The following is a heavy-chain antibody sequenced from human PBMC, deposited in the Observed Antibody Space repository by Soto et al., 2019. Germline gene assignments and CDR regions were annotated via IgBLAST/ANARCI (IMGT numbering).Heavy chain of an antibody. V-gene: IGHV4-59*01. CDR2: IYYTGST. CDR1: GGSISSYY. Sequence: SETLSLTCTVSGGSISSYYWSWMRQPPGKGLEWIGYIYYTGSTTYNPSLKSRVTIALDTSKNQFSLKLSSVTAADTAVYYCARDRRDGYNGYFFDYWGQGTLVTVSS. D-gene: IGHD5-12*01. J-gene: IGHJ4*02. CDR3: ARDRRDGYNGYFFDY.